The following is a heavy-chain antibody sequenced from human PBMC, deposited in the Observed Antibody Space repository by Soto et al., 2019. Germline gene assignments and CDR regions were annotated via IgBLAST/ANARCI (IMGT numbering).Heavy chain of an antibody. Sequence: PSETLSLTCTVSGGSISSGGYYWSWIRQHPAKGLEWIGCIYYSGSTYYIPSLKSRVTISVDTSKNHFSLKLSSVTAADTAVYYCATQVVRQGVADHFDYWGQGTLVTVSS. D-gene: IGHD6-19*01. CDR2: IYYSGST. CDR1: GGSISSGGYY. J-gene: IGHJ4*02. CDR3: ATQVVRQGVADHFDY. V-gene: IGHV4-31*03.